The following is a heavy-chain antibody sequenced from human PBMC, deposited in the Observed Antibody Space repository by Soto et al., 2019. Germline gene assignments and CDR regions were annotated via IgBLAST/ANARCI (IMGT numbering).Heavy chain of an antibody. CDR1: GFTFSSYA. D-gene: IGHD3-22*01. V-gene: IGHV3-30-3*01. J-gene: IGHJ6*02. CDR3: ARDGYDSSGYYPLYGMDV. CDR2: ISYDGSNK. Sequence: QVQLVESGGGVVQPGRSLRLSCAASGFTFSSYAMHWVRQAPGKGLEWVAVISYDGSNKYYADSVKGRFTISRDNSKNTLYLQMNSLRAEDTAVYYCARDGYDSSGYYPLYGMDVWGQGTTVTVS.